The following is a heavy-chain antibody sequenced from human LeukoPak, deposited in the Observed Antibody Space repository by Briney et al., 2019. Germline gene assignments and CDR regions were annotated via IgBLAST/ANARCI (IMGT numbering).Heavy chain of an antibody. D-gene: IGHD2-21*02. Sequence: GRSLRLSCAASGFTFSSYAMHWVRQAPGKGLEWVAVISYDGSNKYYADSVKGRFTISRDNSKNTLYLQMNSLRAEDTAVYYCAREGYCGGDCYYLYFDYWGQGTLVTVSS. J-gene: IGHJ4*02. CDR2: ISYDGSNK. CDR3: AREGYCGGDCYYLYFDY. V-gene: IGHV3-30-3*01. CDR1: GFTFSSYA.